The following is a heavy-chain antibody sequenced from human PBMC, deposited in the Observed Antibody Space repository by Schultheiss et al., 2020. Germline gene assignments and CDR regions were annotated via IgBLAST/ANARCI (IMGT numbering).Heavy chain of an antibody. V-gene: IGHV4-61*02. D-gene: IGHD4-17*01. J-gene: IGHJ6*02. CDR2: IYTSGST. CDR1: GGSISSGNYY. CDR3: AITTVTPRDGYYYYYGMDV. Sequence: SETLSLTCTVSGGSISSGNYYWSWIRQPAGRGLEWIGRIYTSGSTYYNPSLKSRVTISVDTSKNQFSLKLSSVTAADTAVYYCAITTVTPRDGYYYYYGMDVWGQGTTVTVSS.